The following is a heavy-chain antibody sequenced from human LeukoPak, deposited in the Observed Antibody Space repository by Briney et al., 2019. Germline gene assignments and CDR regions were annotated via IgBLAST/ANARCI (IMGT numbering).Heavy chain of an antibody. V-gene: IGHV4-34*01. Sequence: SETLSLTCAVYGGSFSGYYWIWIRQPPGKGLEWIGEINHSGSTNYNPSLKSRVTISVDTSKNQFSLKLSSVTAADTAVYYCAREAGGTMVRGVIRRPYWFDPWGQGTLVTVSS. J-gene: IGHJ5*02. D-gene: IGHD3-10*01. CDR3: AREAGGTMVRGVIRRPYWFDP. CDR2: INHSGST. CDR1: GGSFSGYY.